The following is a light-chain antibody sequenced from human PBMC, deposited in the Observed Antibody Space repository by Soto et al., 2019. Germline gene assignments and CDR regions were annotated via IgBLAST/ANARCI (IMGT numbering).Light chain of an antibody. J-gene: IGKJ1*01. CDR3: QQSYSTPWT. CDR1: QSISTY. CDR2: AAS. Sequence: DIQMTQYPSSLSASVGDRVTITCRASQSISTYLNWYQQKAGLAPKLLIYAASSLQSGVPSRFSGSGSGTDFTLTISSLQPEDFATYYCQQSYSTPWTFGQGTKVDIK. V-gene: IGKV1-39*01.